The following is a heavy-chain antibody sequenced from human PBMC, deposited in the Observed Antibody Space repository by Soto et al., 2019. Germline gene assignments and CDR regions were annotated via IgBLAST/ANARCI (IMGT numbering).Heavy chain of an antibody. J-gene: IGHJ6*02. D-gene: IGHD3-16*01. CDR2: INTYNGKT. CDR3: ARGLTFGGVLNCMDV. CDR1: GYTFTTYG. Sequence: QVQLVQSGAEVKKPGASVKVSCKASGYTFTTYGITWVRQAPGQGLEWMGWINTYNGKTYYAQKLQGRVTMTTDTPKSTAYMELRSLRSHDTIVYHWARGLTFGGVLNCMDVWAQGTTVPVSS. V-gene: IGHV1-18*01.